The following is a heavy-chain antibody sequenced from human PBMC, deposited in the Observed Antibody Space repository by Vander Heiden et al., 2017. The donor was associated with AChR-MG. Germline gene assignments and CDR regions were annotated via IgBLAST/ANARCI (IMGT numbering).Heavy chain of an antibody. CDR1: GGTFSSYA. V-gene: IGHV1-69*04. Sequence: QVQLVQSGAEVTKPGSSVKVSCKASGGTFSSYAISWVRQAPGQGLEWMGRIIPILGIANYAQKFQGRVTITADKSTSTAYMELSSLRSEDTAVYYCARAPGLYGSGSHFDYWGQGTLVTVSS. CDR2: IIPILGIA. D-gene: IGHD3-10*01. CDR3: ARAPGLYGSGSHFDY. J-gene: IGHJ4*02.